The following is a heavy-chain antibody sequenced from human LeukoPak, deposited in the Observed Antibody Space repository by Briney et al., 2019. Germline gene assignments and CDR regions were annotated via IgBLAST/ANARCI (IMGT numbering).Heavy chain of an antibody. V-gene: IGHV3-7*01. CDR1: GFTFSSYW. CDR3: ARAGNRDGYNYADN. Sequence: GSLRLSCAASGFTFSSYWMTWVRQAPGKGLEWVANIKPDGSQTYYVDSVKGRFTISRDNAKNSLYLQINSLRVEDMAVYFCARAGNRDGYNYADNWGQGTLVTVSS. D-gene: IGHD5-24*01. CDR2: IKPDGSQT. J-gene: IGHJ4*02.